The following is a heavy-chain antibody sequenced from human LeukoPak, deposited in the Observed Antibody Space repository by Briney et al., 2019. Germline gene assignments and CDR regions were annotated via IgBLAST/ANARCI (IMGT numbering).Heavy chain of an antibody. D-gene: IGHD2-15*01. CDR2: VWYDGSLK. V-gene: IGHV3-33*01. Sequence: GGSLRLSCAASGFTFSTYGMKWVRQAPGKGLECVAVVWYDGSLKYYRDSVKGRFTISRDNSKNTLYLQMNSLRVEDTAVYYCARGDGGGGTHPFDYWGQGTLVTVSS. CDR3: ARGDGGGGTHPFDY. J-gene: IGHJ4*02. CDR1: GFTFSTYG.